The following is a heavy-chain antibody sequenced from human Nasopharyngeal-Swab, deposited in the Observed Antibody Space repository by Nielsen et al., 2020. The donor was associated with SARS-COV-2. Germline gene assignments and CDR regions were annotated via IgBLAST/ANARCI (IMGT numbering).Heavy chain of an antibody. CDR3: ARCIAAAGPAPDY. CDR2: INHSGST. J-gene: IGHJ4*02. V-gene: IGHV4-34*01. Sequence: SQTLSLTCAVYGGSFSGYYWSWIRQPPGEGLEWIGEINHSGSTNYNPSLKSRVTISVDTSKNQFSLKLSSVTAADTAVYYCARCIAAAGPAPDYWGQGTLVTVSS. CDR1: GGSFSGYY. D-gene: IGHD6-13*01.